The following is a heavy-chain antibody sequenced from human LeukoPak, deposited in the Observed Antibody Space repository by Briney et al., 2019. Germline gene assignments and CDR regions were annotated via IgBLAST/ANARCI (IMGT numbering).Heavy chain of an antibody. V-gene: IGHV1-2*02. D-gene: IGHD1-26*01. CDR3: VWVQWELPYYFDY. CDR2: INPNSGGT. J-gene: IGHJ4*02. CDR1: GYTFTNYY. Sequence: ASVKVSCKASGYTFTNYYMHWVRQAPGQGLEWMGWINPNSGGTNYAQKFQGRVTMTRDTSISTAYMELSRLRSDDTAVYYCVWVQWELPYYFDYWGQGTLVTVSS.